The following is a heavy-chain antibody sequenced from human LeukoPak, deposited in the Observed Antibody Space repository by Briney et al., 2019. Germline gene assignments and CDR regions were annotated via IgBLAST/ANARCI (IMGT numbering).Heavy chain of an antibody. J-gene: IGHJ6*03. CDR2: IYTSGST. Sequence: SETLSLTCTASGGSISSYYWSWIRQPAGKGLEWIGRIYTSGSTNYNPSLKSRVTMSVDTSKNQFSLKLSSVTAADTAVYYCARGGYYYDSSGYYYYYYYMGVWGKGTTVTISS. D-gene: IGHD3-22*01. CDR1: GGSISSYY. CDR3: ARGGYYYDSSGYYYYYYYMGV. V-gene: IGHV4-4*07.